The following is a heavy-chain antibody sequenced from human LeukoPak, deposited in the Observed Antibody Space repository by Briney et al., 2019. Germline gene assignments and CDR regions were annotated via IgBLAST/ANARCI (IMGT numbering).Heavy chain of an antibody. CDR3: ARDGEGDSSCDY. CDR1: GYTFTSYG. CDR2: INAYNGNT. D-gene: IGHD5-18*01. J-gene: IGHJ4*02. V-gene: IGHV1-18*01. Sequence: ASVKVSCKASGYTFTSYGISWVRQAPGQGLEWMGWINAYNGNTYYAQKLQGRVTMTTDTSTSTAHMELRSLRSDDTAVYYCARDGEGDSSCDYWGQGTLVTVSS.